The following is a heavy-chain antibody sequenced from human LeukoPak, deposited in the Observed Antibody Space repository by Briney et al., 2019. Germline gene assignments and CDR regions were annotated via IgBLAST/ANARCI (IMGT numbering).Heavy chain of an antibody. CDR2: IIPIFGTA. Sequence: SVKVSCKAFGGSFSSEAISWLRQAPGQGLEWMGGIIPIFGTANYAQKFQGRVTITTDESTSTAYMEVSSLRSEDTAVYYCGRKAGDCGGGSCYSIDYWGQGTLVTVSS. D-gene: IGHD2-15*01. CDR1: GGSFSSEA. J-gene: IGHJ4*02. CDR3: GRKAGDCGGGSCYSIDY. V-gene: IGHV1-69*05.